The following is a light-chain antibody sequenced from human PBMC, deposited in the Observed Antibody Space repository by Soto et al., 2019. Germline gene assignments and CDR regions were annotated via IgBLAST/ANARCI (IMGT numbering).Light chain of an antibody. V-gene: IGKV1-5*03. CDR1: QSINSW. Sequence: DIQMTQSPSTLSASVGDRVTITCRASQSINSWLAWYQQKPGKAPNLLIYKASSLESGVPSRFSGSASGTEFSLTISSLQPDDLATYYCQQYNESPWTFGQGTKVEIK. CDR3: QQYNESPWT. CDR2: KAS. J-gene: IGKJ1*01.